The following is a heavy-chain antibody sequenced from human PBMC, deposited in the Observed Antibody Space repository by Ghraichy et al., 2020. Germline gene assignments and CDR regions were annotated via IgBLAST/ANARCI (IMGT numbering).Heavy chain of an antibody. J-gene: IGHJ4*02. V-gene: IGHV3-53*01. D-gene: IGHD3-16*01. CDR1: GFTVSSYY. CDR2: IYSGGST. Sequence: GGSLRLSCAASGFTVSSYYMSWVRQAPGKGLEWVSVIYSGGSTYYADSVKGRFTISRDNSKNTLYLHMNSLRPEDTAVYYCARGGGGTLFDYWGQGTLVTVSS. CDR3: ARGGGGTLFDY.